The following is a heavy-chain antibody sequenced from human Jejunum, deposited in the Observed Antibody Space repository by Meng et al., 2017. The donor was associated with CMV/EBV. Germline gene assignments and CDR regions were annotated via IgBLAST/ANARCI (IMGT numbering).Heavy chain of an antibody. J-gene: IGHJ4*02. V-gene: IGHV1-2*02. Sequence: SGYTFTAYYMHWVRQAPGQGLEWMGWINPNSGDTQSAQKFQGRVSMTRDTSVSTAYMELSGLRSDDTAVYYCARAGLHLDYFFDYWGQGTLVTVSS. CDR3: ARAGLHLDYFFDY. CDR2: INPNSGDT. CDR1: GYTFTAYY. D-gene: IGHD1-1*01.